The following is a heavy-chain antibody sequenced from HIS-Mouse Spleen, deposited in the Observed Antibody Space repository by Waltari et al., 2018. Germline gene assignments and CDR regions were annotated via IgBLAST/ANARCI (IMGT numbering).Heavy chain of an antibody. D-gene: IGHD3-10*01. CDR3: ARDSGLITIIPYGMDV. CDR1: GFTFSSYG. V-gene: IGHV3-33*01. J-gene: IGHJ6*02. Sequence: QVQLVESGGGVVQPGRSLRLSCAASGFTFSSYGMHWVRQAPGKGLGWVAVIWYDGSNKYYADSVKGRFTISRDNSKNTLYLQMNSLRAEDTAVYYCARDSGLITIIPYGMDVWGQGTTVTVSS. CDR2: IWYDGSNK.